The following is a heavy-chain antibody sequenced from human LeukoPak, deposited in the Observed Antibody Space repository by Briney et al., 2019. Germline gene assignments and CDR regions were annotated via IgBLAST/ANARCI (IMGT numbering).Heavy chain of an antibody. D-gene: IGHD3-22*01. CDR2: ISYDGSNE. Sequence: GGSLRLSCVASGSTFSSYGMHWVRQAPGKGLEWVAVISYDGSNEYYADSVKGRFTISRDNSKNTLYLQMDSLRAEDTAMYYCAKAFQSRGYYLWAPFDYWGQGTLVTVSS. CDR1: GSTFSSYG. V-gene: IGHV3-30*18. CDR3: AKAFQSRGYYLWAPFDY. J-gene: IGHJ4*02.